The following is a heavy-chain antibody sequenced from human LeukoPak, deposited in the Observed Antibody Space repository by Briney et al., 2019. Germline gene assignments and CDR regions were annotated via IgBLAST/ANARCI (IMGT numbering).Heavy chain of an antibody. CDR1: RFIFSSYV. J-gene: IGHJ4*02. CDR2: ITGSGGST. Sequence: PGASLRLSCAASRFIFSSYVMSWVRQAPGKGLEWVSGITGSGGSTYYADSLKGRFTISRDNSKNTLYLQMNSLRAEDTAVYYCAPGSRYYYLDYFDYWGQGTQVTVSS. V-gene: IGHV3-23*01. CDR3: APGSRYYYLDYFDY. D-gene: IGHD3-22*01.